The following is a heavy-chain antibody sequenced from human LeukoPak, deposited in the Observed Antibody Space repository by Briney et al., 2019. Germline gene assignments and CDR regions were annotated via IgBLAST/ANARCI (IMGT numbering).Heavy chain of an antibody. V-gene: IGHV4-59*08. J-gene: IGHJ4*02. CDR2: IYYSGST. CDR3: ARSSSGYYLDY. CDR1: GGSISSYY. Sequence: PSETLSLTCTVSGGSISSYYWSRLRQPPGEGLEWIGDIYYSGSTNYNPSLKSRVTMSVDSSKDQFSLNMSSVTAADTAVYYCARSSSGYYLDYWGQGTLVTVSS. D-gene: IGHD3-22*01.